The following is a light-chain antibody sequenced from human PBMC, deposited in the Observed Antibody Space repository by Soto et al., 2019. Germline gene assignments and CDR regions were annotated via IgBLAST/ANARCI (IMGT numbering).Light chain of an antibody. CDR2: SNN. Sequence: QPVLSQPPSASGTPGQRVTISCSGSNSNIGDNSVNWYLQLPGTAPKLLIYSNNQRPSGVPDRFSGSKSGTSASLAISGLQSEDEADYYCATWDGSLNNFVFGTGTKVTVL. J-gene: IGLJ1*01. V-gene: IGLV1-44*01. CDR1: NSNIGDNS. CDR3: ATWDGSLNNFV.